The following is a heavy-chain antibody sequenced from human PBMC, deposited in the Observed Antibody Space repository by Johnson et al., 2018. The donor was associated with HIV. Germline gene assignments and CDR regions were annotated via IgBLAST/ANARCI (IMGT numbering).Heavy chain of an antibody. CDR1: GFTVSSNY. D-gene: IGHD5-12*01. CDR2: IYSGGST. V-gene: IGHV3-53*01. CDR3: ARDFYAVVATPFIGSAFDI. J-gene: IGHJ3*02. Sequence: VHLVESGGGLVQPGGSLRLSCVVSGFTVSSNYMSWVRQAPGKGLEWVSVIYSGGSTYYADSVKGRFTVSRDNSKNTLYLQMNSLRAEDTALYYCARDFYAVVATPFIGSAFDIWGQGTMVTVSS.